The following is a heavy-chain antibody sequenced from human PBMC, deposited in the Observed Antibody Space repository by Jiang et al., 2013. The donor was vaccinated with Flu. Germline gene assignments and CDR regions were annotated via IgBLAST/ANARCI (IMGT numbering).Heavy chain of an antibody. CDR1: GGSISSSSYY. V-gene: IGHV4-39*07. CDR2: IYYSGST. J-gene: IGHJ5*02. Sequence: LLKPSETLSLTCTVSGGSISSSSYYWGWIRQPPGKGLEWIGSIYYSGSTYYNPSLKSRVTISVDTSKNQFSLKLSSVTAADTAVYYCARAIRRINLLRGLLGSWFGPWGPGTLVTVSS. CDR3: ARAIRRINLLRGLLGSWFGP. D-gene: IGHD3-10*01.